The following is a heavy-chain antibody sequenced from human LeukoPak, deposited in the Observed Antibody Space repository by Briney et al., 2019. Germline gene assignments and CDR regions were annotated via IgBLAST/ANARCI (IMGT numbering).Heavy chain of an antibody. CDR1: GFTFSSDT. V-gene: IGHV3-66*01. Sequence: GGSLRLSCSASGFTFSSDTMIWVRQAPGKGLEWVSKIDGGGTTNYADSVKGRFTVSRDNSKNTLYLQMNALRVEDTAMYYCANIYYWGQGTLVTVSS. J-gene: IGHJ4*02. D-gene: IGHD3-10*01. CDR2: IDGGGTT. CDR3: ANIYY.